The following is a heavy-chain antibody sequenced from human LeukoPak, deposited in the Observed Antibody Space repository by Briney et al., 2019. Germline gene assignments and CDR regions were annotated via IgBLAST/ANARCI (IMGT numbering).Heavy chain of an antibody. J-gene: IGHJ5*02. Sequence: PSETLSLTCTVSGGSISSGGYYWSWIRQHPGKGLEWIGYIYYSGSTYYNPSLKSQVTISVDTSKNQFSLKLSSVTAADTAVYYCARGLRYCSSTSCYTREKNWFDPWGQGTLVTVSS. CDR2: IYYSGST. CDR3: ARGLRYCSSTSCYTREKNWFDP. D-gene: IGHD2-2*02. CDR1: GGSISSGGYY. V-gene: IGHV4-31*01.